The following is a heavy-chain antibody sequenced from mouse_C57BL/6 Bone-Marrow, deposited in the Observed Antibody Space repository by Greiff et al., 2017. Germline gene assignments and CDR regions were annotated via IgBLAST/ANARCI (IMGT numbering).Heavy chain of an antibody. CDR2: IWSGGST. Sequence: QVHVKQSGPGLVQPSQSLSITCTVSGFSLTSYGVHWVRQSPGKGLEWLGVIWSGGSTDYNAAFISSLSISKDNSKSQVFFKMNSLQADDTAIYYCARNSFITTVVPFAYWGQGTLVTVSA. CDR3: ARNSFITTVVPFAY. D-gene: IGHD1-1*01. CDR1: GFSLTSYG. V-gene: IGHV2-2*01. J-gene: IGHJ3*01.